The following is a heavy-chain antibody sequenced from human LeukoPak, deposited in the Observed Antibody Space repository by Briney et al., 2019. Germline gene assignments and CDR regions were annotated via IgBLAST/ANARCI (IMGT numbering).Heavy chain of an antibody. CDR1: GGTFSSYA. D-gene: IGHD3-10*01. CDR3: ARGGSGLLLWFGELSDLYDAFDI. Sequence: ASVKVSCKASGGTFSSYAISWVRQAPGQGLEWMGGIIPIFGTANYAQKFQGRVTMTRNTSISTAYMELSSLRSEDTAVYYCARGGSGLLLWFGELSDLYDAFDIWGQGTMVTVSS. J-gene: IGHJ3*02. CDR2: IIPIFGTA. V-gene: IGHV1-69*05.